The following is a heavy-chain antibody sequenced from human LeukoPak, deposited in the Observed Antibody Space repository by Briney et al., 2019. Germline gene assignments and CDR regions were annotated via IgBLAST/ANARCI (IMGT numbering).Heavy chain of an antibody. CDR2: IYTSGST. CDR3: ARDRDCSSTSCLGDAFDI. J-gene: IGHJ3*02. D-gene: IGHD2-2*01. CDR1: GGSISSGSYY. V-gene: IGHV4-61*02. Sequence: SETLSLTCTVSGGSISSGSYYWSWIRQPAGKGLEWIGRIYTSGSTNYNPSLKSRVTISVDTSKNQFSLKLSSVTAADTAVYYCARDRDCSSTSCLGDAFDIWGQGTMVTVSS.